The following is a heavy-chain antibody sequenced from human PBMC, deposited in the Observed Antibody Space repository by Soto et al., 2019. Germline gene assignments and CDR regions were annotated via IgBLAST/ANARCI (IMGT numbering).Heavy chain of an antibody. V-gene: IGHV3-74*01. CDR1: GFTFSSYW. Sequence: EVQLVESGGGLVQPGGSLRLSCAASGFTFSSYWMHWVRQAPGKGLVWVSRINSDGSSTSYADSVKGRFTISRDNTKNTMYLQLNSLRGEDTAVYYCARVDSSGGSCDHLDYGAKGTLVTVSS. CDR3: ARVDSSGGSCDHLDY. CDR2: INSDGSST. J-gene: IGHJ4*02. D-gene: IGHD2-15*01.